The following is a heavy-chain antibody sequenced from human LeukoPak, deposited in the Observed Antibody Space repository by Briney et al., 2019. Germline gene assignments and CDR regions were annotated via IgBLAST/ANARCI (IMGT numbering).Heavy chain of an antibody. J-gene: IGHJ3*02. Sequence: SETLSLTCAVYGGSFSGYYWSWIRQPPGKGLEWIGEINHSGSTNYNPSLKSRVTISVDTSKNQFSLKLSSVTAADTAVYCCARPLHYYDSNGYSPHDAFDIWGQGTMVTVSS. V-gene: IGHV4-34*01. CDR2: INHSGST. D-gene: IGHD3-22*01. CDR1: GGSFSGYY. CDR3: ARPLHYYDSNGYSPHDAFDI.